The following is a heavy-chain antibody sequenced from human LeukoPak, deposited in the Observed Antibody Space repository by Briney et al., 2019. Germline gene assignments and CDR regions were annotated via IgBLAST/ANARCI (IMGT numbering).Heavy chain of an antibody. J-gene: IGHJ5*02. CDR2: ISSSSSYI. D-gene: IGHD3-10*01. CDR1: GFTFSSYS. V-gene: IGHV3-21*01. CDR3: AQTYGSGSYYH. Sequence: GGSLRLSCAASGFTFSSYSMNWVRQAPGKGLEWVSSISSSSSYIYYADSVKGRFTISRDNAKSSPYLQMNSLRAEDTAVYYCAQTYGSGSYYHWGQGTLVTVSS.